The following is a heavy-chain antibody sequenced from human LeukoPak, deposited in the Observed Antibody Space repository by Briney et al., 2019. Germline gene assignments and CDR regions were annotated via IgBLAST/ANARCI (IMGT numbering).Heavy chain of an antibody. J-gene: IGHJ4*02. CDR2: ISGSGSSI. V-gene: IGHV3-48*03. D-gene: IGHD5-12*01. CDR3: APSGNYSGYDYDFHY. Sequence: PGGSLRLSCAASGFTFSSYEMNWVRQAPGKGPEWVSYISGSGSSIYYADSVKGRFTISRDNAKKSLYLQMNSLRAEDTAVYYCAPSGNYSGYDYDFHYWGQGTLVTVSS. CDR1: GFTFSSYE.